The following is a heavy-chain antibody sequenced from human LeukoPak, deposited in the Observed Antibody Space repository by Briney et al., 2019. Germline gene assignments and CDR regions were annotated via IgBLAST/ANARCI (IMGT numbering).Heavy chain of an antibody. CDR3: ARADCSSSTCYLRRSWFDP. Sequence: PGGSLRLSCAASGFTLSNYDMNWVRQAPGKGLEWVSSISTSSRYIYYKDSVRGRFTISRDDAKNSLYLEMNSLRVEDTAVYYCARADCSSSTCYLRRSWFDPWGQGTLVTVSS. J-gene: IGHJ5*02. V-gene: IGHV3-21*01. CDR1: GFTLSNYD. CDR2: ISTSSRYI. D-gene: IGHD2-2*01.